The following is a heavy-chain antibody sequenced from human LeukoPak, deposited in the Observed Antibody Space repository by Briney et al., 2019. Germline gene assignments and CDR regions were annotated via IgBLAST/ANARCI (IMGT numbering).Heavy chain of an antibody. Sequence: GGSLRLSCAASGFTFSSYAMSWVRQAPGKGLEWVSAISGSGGSTYYADSVKGRFTISRDNSKNTLYLQMNSLRAEDTAVYYCAKDQSPYGGNYHGDQYPFDYWGQGTLVTVSS. CDR1: GFTFSSYA. V-gene: IGHV3-23*01. D-gene: IGHD4-23*01. CDR2: ISGSGGST. CDR3: AKDQSPYGGNYHGDQYPFDY. J-gene: IGHJ4*02.